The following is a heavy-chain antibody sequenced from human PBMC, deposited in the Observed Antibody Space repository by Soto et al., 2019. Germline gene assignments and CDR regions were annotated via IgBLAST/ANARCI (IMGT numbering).Heavy chain of an antibody. CDR2: VSHDGLAQ. CDR3: AKETITVGGPNYFDY. J-gene: IGHJ4*02. D-gene: IGHD6-19*01. CDR1: GFTFSRYG. V-gene: IGHV3-30*18. Sequence: QVQLVESGGGVVQPGRSLRLLCEGSGFTFSRYGMHWVRQAPGMGLEWVAVVSHDGLAQYYGDSVKGRFTISRDNSKNTLKRQMKNQRTEDTAIYYCAKETITVGGPNYFDYWGQGTLFTASS.